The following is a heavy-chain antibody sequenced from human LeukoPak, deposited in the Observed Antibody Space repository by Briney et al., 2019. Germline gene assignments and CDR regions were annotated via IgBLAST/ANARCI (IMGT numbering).Heavy chain of an antibody. CDR3: ARVAVTVTPIVVVIYLVDY. CDR2: ISISVDST. V-gene: IGHV3-23*01. CDR1: GFTFSSYA. Sequence: GGSLRLSCTTSGFTFSSYAMSWVRQAPGKGLEWVSSISISVDSTYYADSVKGRFTISRDNAKNSLYLQMNSLRAEDTAVYYCARVAVTVTPIVVVIYLVDYWGQGTLVTVSS. D-gene: IGHD3-22*01. J-gene: IGHJ4*02.